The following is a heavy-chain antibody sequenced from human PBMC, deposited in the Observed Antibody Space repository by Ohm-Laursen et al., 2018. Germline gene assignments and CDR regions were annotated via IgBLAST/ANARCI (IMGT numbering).Heavy chain of an antibody. V-gene: IGHV3-23*01. CDR2: ISGSGGST. Sequence: GSLRLSCAASGFTFRMHGMSWVRQAPGKGLEWVSAISGSGGSTYYADSVKGRFTISRDNSKNTLYLQMNSLRAEDTAVYYCANIWGDYYDSSGYDVEPGFDYWGQGTLVTVSS. CDR3: ANIWGDYYDSSGYDVEPGFDY. J-gene: IGHJ4*02. D-gene: IGHD3-22*01. CDR1: GFTFRMHG.